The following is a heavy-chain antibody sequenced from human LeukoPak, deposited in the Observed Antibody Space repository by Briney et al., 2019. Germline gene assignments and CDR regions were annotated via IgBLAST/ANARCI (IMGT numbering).Heavy chain of an antibody. CDR2: IYYSGST. CDR1: GGSISSSSYY. CDR3: ARHPTLTYYYDSSGPLSGYYYYMDA. J-gene: IGHJ6*03. V-gene: IGHV4-39*01. D-gene: IGHD3-22*01. Sequence: SETLSLTCTVSGGSISSSSYYWGWIRQPPGKGLEWIGSIYYSGSTYYNPSLKSRVTISVDTSKNQFSLKLSSVTAADTAVYYCARHPTLTYYYDSSGPLSGYYYYMDAWGKGTTVTVSS.